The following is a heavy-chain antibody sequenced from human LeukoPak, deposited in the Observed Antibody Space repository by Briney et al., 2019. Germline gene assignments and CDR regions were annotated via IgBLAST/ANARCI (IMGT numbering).Heavy chain of an antibody. CDR3: ARVSDSYGYSFGY. CDR1: GFTFSSYG. D-gene: IGHD5-18*01. V-gene: IGHV3-33*01. J-gene: IGHJ4*02. Sequence: GGSLRLSCAASGFTFSSYGMHWVRQAPGKGLEWVAVIWYDGSNKYYADSVKGRFTISRDNSKNTLYLQVNSLRAEDTAVYYCARVSDSYGYSFGYWGQGTLVTVSS. CDR2: IWYDGSNK.